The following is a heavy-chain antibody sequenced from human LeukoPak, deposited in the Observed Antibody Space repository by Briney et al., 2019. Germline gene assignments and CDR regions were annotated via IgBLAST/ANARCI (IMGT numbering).Heavy chain of an antibody. CDR3: ARKGGGQLVNTRRWFDP. D-gene: IGHD6-13*01. Sequence: SETLSLTCTVSGGSISSYYWSWIRQPPGKGLEWTGYIYFSGSTNYNPSLKSRVTISVDTSKKQFSLRLSSVTAADTAIYYCARKGGGQLVNTRRWFDPWGQGSLVTVSS. V-gene: IGHV4-59*12. CDR1: GGSISSYY. CDR2: IYFSGST. J-gene: IGHJ5*02.